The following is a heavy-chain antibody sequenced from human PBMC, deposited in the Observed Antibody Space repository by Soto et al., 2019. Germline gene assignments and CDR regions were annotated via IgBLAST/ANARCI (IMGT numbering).Heavy chain of an antibody. CDR3: AREAKALSGTYDPSFDS. V-gene: IGHV3-21*01. D-gene: IGHD1-26*01. CDR2: ISSSGSYI. CDR1: VFSFSTYR. Sequence: GPLRRACAAPVFSFSTYRLNWVRQGPGKGLEWVSSISSSGSYIYYADPVKGRFTISRDNDNNSLFLQMNSLRAEDTAVYYRAREAKALSGTYDPSFDSWGLGTLVTVSS. J-gene: IGHJ4*02.